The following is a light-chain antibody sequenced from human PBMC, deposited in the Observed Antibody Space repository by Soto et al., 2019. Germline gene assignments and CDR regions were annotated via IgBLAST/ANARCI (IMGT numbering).Light chain of an antibody. J-gene: IGKJ4*01. CDR3: QKYNNWPRAT. CDR1: QSINSN. Sequence: VMTQSPATLSVSPGERATLSCRASQSINSNLAWYQQKLGQAPRLFIFRASSRATGVPARFSGSGSGTEFNMTISSLQSEDFAIYYCQKYNNWPRATFGGGTRVEIK. CDR2: RAS. V-gene: IGKV3-15*01.